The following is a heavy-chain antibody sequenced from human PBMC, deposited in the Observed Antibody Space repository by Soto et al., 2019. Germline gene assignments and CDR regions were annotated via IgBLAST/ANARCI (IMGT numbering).Heavy chain of an antibody. CDR2: IYWNDDK. CDR3: AHRRSGAAAGTGFDP. Sequence: QITLKESGPTLVKPTQTLTLTCTFSGFSLSTSGVGVGWIRQPPGKALEWLALIYWNDDKRYSPSLKSRLTITKDTSKNQVVLTMTNMDPVDTATDYCAHRRSGAAAGTGFDPWGQGTLVTVSS. CDR1: GFSLSTSGVG. D-gene: IGHD6-13*01. V-gene: IGHV2-5*01. J-gene: IGHJ5*02.